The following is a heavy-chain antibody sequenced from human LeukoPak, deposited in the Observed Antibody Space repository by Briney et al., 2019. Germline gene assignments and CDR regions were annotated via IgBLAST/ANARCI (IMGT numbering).Heavy chain of an antibody. CDR1: GGTFSSYT. CDR3: AREGKGLNIVVVPAASNFDY. CDR2: IIPILGIA. D-gene: IGHD2-2*01. V-gene: IGHV1-69*04. J-gene: IGHJ4*02. Sequence: SVKVSCRASGGTFSSYTISWVRQAPGQGLEWMGRIIPILGIANYAQKFQGRVTITADKSTSTAYMELSSPRSEDTAVYYCAREGKGLNIVVVPAASNFDYWGQGTLVTVSS.